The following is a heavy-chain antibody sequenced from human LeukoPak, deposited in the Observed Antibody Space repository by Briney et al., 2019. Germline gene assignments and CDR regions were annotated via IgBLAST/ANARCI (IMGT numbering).Heavy chain of an antibody. CDR1: GYTFTGYY. CDR3: ARGNTMVTWPAFVY. J-gene: IGHJ4*02. CDR2: INPNSGAT. Sequence: GASVKVSCKASGYTFTGYYMHWVRQAPGQGLEWMGWINPNSGATNYAQKFRGRVTMTRDTSISTAYMELSRLRSDDTAVYYCARGNTMVTWPAFVYWGQETLATVSS. D-gene: IGHD4-23*01. V-gene: IGHV1-2*02.